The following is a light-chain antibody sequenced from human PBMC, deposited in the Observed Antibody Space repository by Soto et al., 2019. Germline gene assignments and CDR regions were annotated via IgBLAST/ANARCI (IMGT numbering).Light chain of an antibody. J-gene: IGLJ2*01. CDR3: AAWEDSLSGPV. CDR1: SSNIGSNA. V-gene: IGLV1-44*01. Sequence: QAVVTKPPSASGTPGQRVTISCSGGSSNIGSNAVNWYQHLPGTAPKLLIYNNSQRPSGVPDRFSGSKSGTSASLAISGLQSEDEAEYYCAAWEDSLSGPVFGGGTKLTVL. CDR2: NNS.